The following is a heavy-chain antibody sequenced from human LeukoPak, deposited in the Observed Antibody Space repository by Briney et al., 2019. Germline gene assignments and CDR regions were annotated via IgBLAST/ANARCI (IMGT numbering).Heavy chain of an antibody. Sequence: SVKVSCKASGGTFSSYAISWVRQAPGQGLEWMGGIIPIFGTANYAQKFQGRVTITADESTSTAYMEPSSLRSEDTAVYYCASGYYDSSGYRSWGQGTLVTVSS. CDR2: IIPIFGTA. J-gene: IGHJ4*02. CDR3: ASGYYDSSGYRS. D-gene: IGHD3-22*01. V-gene: IGHV1-69*13. CDR1: GGTFSSYA.